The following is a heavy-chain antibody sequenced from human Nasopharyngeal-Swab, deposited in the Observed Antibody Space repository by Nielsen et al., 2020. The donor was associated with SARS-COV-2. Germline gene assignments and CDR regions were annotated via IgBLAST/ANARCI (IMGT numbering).Heavy chain of an antibody. Sequence: GGSLRLSCAASGFSFTTYAISWVRQAPGKGLEWVSIMSGGGGITYYADSVQGRFTLSRDNAKNTLYLQMNSLRAEDTAIYYCARNSYFDKSAYVYWGQGTPVTVSS. J-gene: IGHJ4*02. D-gene: IGHD3-22*01. CDR2: MSGGGGIT. CDR1: GFSFTTYA. CDR3: ARNSYFDKSAYVY. V-gene: IGHV3-23*01.